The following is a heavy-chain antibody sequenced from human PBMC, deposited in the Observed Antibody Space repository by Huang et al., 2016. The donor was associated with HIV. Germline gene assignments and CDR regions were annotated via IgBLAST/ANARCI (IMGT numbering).Heavy chain of an antibody. D-gene: IGHD6-6*01. J-gene: IGHJ6*02. CDR3: ARGRTRSSQYDSYYGLDV. CDR2: SIPIFGTA. CDR1: GGTFSTYA. V-gene: IGHV1-69*01. Sequence: QVQLVQSGAEVKKPGSSVKVSCKASGGTFSTYAISWVRQAPGQGLEWMGGSIPIFGTANYAQKFQGTVTITADEFTSTAYMELSSLRSEDTALYYCARGRTRSSQYDSYYGLDVWGQGTTVTVSS.